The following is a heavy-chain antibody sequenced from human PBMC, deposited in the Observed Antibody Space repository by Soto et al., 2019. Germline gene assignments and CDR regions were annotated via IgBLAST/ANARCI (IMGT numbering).Heavy chain of an antibody. CDR1: GGSISSYY. J-gene: IGHJ4*02. CDR3: ARDVSAIYCSGDRCSCDY. V-gene: IGHV4-59*12. Sequence: QVQLQESGPGLVKPSETLSLTCTVSGGSISSYYWSWIRQPPGKGLEWIGYIYYSGSVNYNPSLKSRVTMSVDTSKNQFSRKLSSVTATAMAVYYCARDVSAIYCSGDRCSCDYWGQGTLVTVS. D-gene: IGHD2-15*01. CDR2: IYYSGSV.